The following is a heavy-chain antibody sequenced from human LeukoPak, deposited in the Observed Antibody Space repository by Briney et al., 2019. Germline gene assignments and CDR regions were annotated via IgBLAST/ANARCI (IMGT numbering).Heavy chain of an antibody. J-gene: IGHJ4*02. Sequence: ASVKVSCKVSGYTLTELSMHWVRQAPGKGLEWMGGFDPEDGETIYAQKFQGRVTMTEDTSTDTAYMELSSLRSEDTAVYYCATRPLDSSGYYFYCFDYWGQGTLVTVSS. CDR3: ATRPLDSSGYYFYCFDY. CDR2: FDPEDGET. D-gene: IGHD3-22*01. CDR1: GYTLTELS. V-gene: IGHV1-24*01.